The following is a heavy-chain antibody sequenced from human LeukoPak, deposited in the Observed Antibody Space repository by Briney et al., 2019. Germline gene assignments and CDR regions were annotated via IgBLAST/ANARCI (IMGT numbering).Heavy chain of an antibody. Sequence: PSGTLSLTCAVYGGSFSGYYWSWIRQPPGKGLEWIGEINHSGSTNYNPSLKSRVTISVDTSKNQFSLKLSSVTAADTAVYYCARGGASCTNGVCQFDYWGQGTLVTVSS. CDR2: INHSGST. V-gene: IGHV4-34*01. D-gene: IGHD2-8*01. J-gene: IGHJ4*02. CDR1: GGSFSGYY. CDR3: ARGGASCTNGVCQFDY.